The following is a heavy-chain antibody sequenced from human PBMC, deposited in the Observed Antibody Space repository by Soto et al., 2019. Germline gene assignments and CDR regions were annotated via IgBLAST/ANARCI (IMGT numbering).Heavy chain of an antibody. Sequence: QVQLQESGPGLVKPSQTLSLTCTVSGGSISSWDYYWRWIRQPPGKGLEWIGYIYYSGTTYYNPSRKSRVTLSEDTYKKQFSLKLSSVTDAETRVYYCVRIPGRYCSGGRCYSARNFDCWGQGTLVTGSS. CDR3: VRIPGRYCSGGRCYSARNFDC. J-gene: IGHJ4*02. V-gene: IGHV4-30-4*01. CDR2: IYYSGTT. CDR1: GGSISSWDYY. D-gene: IGHD2-15*01.